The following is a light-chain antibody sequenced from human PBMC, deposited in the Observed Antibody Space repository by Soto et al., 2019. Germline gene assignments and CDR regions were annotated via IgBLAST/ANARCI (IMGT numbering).Light chain of an antibody. Sequence: QSVLTQPPSASGTPGQRVTISCSGRTSNIGSNTVNWYQQLPGTAPKLLIYKNSQRPSGVPDRFSGSSSGTSASLAISGLQSEDEADYYCAAWDDSLNGRVFGGGTKLTVL. CDR1: TSNIGSNT. V-gene: IGLV1-44*01. CDR2: KNS. CDR3: AAWDDSLNGRV. J-gene: IGLJ3*02.